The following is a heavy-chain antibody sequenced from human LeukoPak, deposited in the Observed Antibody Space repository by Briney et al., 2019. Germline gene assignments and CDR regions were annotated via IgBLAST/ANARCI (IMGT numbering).Heavy chain of an antibody. V-gene: IGHV3-7*01. J-gene: IGHJ5*02. Sequence: GGSLRLSCAASEFTFSSAWMSWVRQAPGKGLEWVANIKQDGSEKYYVDSVKGRFTISRDNAKNSLYLQMNSLRADDTAVYYCARDGCSGASCYSGNHWGQGTLVTVSS. CDR1: EFTFSSAW. CDR2: IKQDGSEK. D-gene: IGHD2-15*01. CDR3: ARDGCSGASCYSGNH.